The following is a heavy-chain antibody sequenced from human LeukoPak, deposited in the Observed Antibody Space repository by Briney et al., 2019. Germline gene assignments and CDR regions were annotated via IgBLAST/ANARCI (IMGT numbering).Heavy chain of an antibody. V-gene: IGHV3-23*01. CDR3: AKELADRLPFDC. D-gene: IGHD6-6*01. CDR2: ISSSGAHT. Sequence: SGGSLRLSCAASGFTFSSYAMSWVRQAPGKGLEWVSAISSSGAHTYYADSVKGRFTISRDNSKSTLYLQMNSLRAEDTALYYCAKELADRLPFDCWGQGTLVTVSS. CDR1: GFTFSSYA. J-gene: IGHJ4*02.